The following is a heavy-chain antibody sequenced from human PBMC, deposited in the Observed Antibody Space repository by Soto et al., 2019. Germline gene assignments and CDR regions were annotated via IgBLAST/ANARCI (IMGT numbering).Heavy chain of an antibody. V-gene: IGHV1-8*01. D-gene: IGHD3-10*01. CDR2: MNHDSGNT. CDR1: GYTFTSYD. CDR3: ARSVGGSNVNFDY. Sequence: QVQLVQSGAEVRTPGASVKVSCKASGYTFTSYDINWVRQATGQGPEWMGWMNHDSGNTGYVQKFQGRVTMTRNTAISTAYMELSSLRSEDTAVYYCARSVGGSNVNFDYWGQGTLVTVSS. J-gene: IGHJ4*02.